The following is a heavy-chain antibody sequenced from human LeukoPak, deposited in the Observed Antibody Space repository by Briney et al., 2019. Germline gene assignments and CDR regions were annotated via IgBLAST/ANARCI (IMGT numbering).Heavy chain of an antibody. CDR3: ARADMSSGYTPNDY. CDR1: GYTFTDYY. CDR2: INPNSGGT. J-gene: IGHJ4*02. Sequence: GASVKVSCEASGYTFTDYYIHWVRQAPGQGLEWMGWINPNSGGTSYAQNFQGRATRTRDTSISTAYMELSRLRSDDTAVYYCARADMSSGYTPNDYWGQGTLVTVSS. D-gene: IGHD3-22*01. V-gene: IGHV1-2*02.